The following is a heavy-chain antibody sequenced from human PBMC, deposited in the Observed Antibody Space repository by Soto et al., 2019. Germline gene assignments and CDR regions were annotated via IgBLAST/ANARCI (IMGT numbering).Heavy chain of an antibody. CDR2: IKQDGSEK. J-gene: IGHJ5*02. Sequence: EVQLVESGGGLVQPGGSLRLSCAASGFTFSSYWMSWVRQAPGKGLEWVANIKQDGSEKYYVDSVKGRFTISRDNAKNSLYLQMNSLRAEDTAVYYCAREGWLGETRVGFDPWGQGTLVTVSS. CDR3: AREGWLGETRVGFDP. V-gene: IGHV3-7*05. CDR1: GFTFSSYW. D-gene: IGHD3-10*01.